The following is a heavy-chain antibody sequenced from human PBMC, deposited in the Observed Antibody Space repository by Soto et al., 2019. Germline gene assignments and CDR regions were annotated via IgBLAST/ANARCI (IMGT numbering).Heavy chain of an antibody. D-gene: IGHD3-22*01. CDR2: IIPIFGTA. V-gene: IGHV1-69*13. CDR3: ARDLLDSSGYYA. J-gene: IGHJ5*02. Sequence: ASVKVSCKASGGTFSSYAISWVRQAPGQGLEWMGGIIPIFGTANYAQKFQGRVTITADESTSTAYMELSSLRSEDTAVYYCARDLLDSSGYYAWGQGTLVTVSS. CDR1: GGTFSSYA.